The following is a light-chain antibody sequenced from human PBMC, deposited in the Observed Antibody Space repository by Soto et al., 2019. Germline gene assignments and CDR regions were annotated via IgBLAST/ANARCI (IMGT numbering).Light chain of an antibody. V-gene: IGKV3-20*01. CDR3: HHYRSS. CDR2: GAS. CDR1: QSVSSSY. Sequence: EIVLTQSPGTLSLSPGERATLSCRASQSVSSSYLAWYQQKPGQPPRLLIFGASSRATGIPDSFTGSGSGTDFTLTITRLEPEDFAVYYCHHYRSSFGGGTNVESK. J-gene: IGKJ4*01.